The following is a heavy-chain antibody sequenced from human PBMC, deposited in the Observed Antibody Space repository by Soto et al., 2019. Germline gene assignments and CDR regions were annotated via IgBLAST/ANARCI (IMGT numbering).Heavy chain of an antibody. CDR3: ARHYAALQYYYGMDV. D-gene: IGHD4-4*01. CDR1: GYSFTSYW. J-gene: IGHJ6*02. CDR2: IYPGDSDT. Sequence: GESLKISCKGSGYSFTSYWIGWVRQMPGKGLEWMGIIYPGDSDTRYSPSFQGQVTISADKSISTAYLQWSSLKASDTAMYYCARHYAALQYYYGMDVWGQGTTVTVSS. V-gene: IGHV5-51*01.